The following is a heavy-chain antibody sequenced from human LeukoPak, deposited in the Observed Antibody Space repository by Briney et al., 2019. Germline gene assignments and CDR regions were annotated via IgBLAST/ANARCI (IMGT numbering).Heavy chain of an antibody. CDR3: ARDAFEYSSSSFYYYYYMDV. CDR2: INHSGST. Sequence: SETLSLTCAVYGGSFSGYYWSWIRHPPGKGLEWVGEINHSGSTNYNPSLESRVTISVDTSKNQFSLKLSSVTAADTAVYYCARDAFEYSSSSFYYYYYMDVWGKGTTVTVSS. CDR1: GGSFSGYY. J-gene: IGHJ6*03. D-gene: IGHD6-6*01. V-gene: IGHV4-34*01.